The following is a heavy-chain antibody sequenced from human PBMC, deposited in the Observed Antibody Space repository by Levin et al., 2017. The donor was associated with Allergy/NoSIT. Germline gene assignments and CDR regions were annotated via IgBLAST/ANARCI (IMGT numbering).Heavy chain of an antibody. J-gene: IGHJ4*02. Sequence: PGGSLRLSCAASGFTFSNAWMSWVRQAPGKGLEWVGRIKSKTDGGTTDYAAPVKGRFTISRDDSKNTLYLQMNSLKTEDTAVYYCTTGIRMVRGVIINYWGQGTLVTVSS. D-gene: IGHD3-10*01. CDR3: TTGIRMVRGVIINY. CDR1: GFTFSNAW. CDR2: IKSKTDGGTT. V-gene: IGHV3-15*01.